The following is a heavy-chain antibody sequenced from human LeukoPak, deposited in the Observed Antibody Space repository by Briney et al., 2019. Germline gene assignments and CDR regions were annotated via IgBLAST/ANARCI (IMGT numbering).Heavy chain of an antibody. V-gene: IGHV3-11*06. Sequence: GGSLRLSCAASGFTFSDYYMSWIRQAPGKGLEWVSYISSSSSYTNYADSVKGRFTISRDNAKNLLYLQMNSLRAEDTAVYYCARDLYGDYGSYWGQGTLVTVSS. CDR2: ISSSSSYT. CDR3: ARDLYGDYGSY. J-gene: IGHJ4*02. D-gene: IGHD4-17*01. CDR1: GFTFSDYY.